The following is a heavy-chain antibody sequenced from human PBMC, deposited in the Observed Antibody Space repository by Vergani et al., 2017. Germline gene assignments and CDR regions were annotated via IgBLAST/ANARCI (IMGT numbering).Heavy chain of an antibody. V-gene: IGHV5-51*01. CDR3: GRKSRGESILYYYDREHLSDVVYGMDV. CDR2: IYPGDSDT. Sequence: EVQLVQSGAEVKQPGESLKISCKGSGYSFTSYWIGWVRQLPGKGLEWMGIIYPGDSDTRYSPSFKGQVPISADKSISTAYLQWSSLTASDTAMYYCGRKSRGESILYYYDREHLSDVVYGMDVGGQGTTVTVSS. D-gene: IGHD3-22*01. CDR1: GYSFTSYW. J-gene: IGHJ6*02.